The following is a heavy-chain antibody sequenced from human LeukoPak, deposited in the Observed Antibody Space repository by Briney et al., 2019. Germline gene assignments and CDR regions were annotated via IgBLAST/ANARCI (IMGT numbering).Heavy chain of an antibody. V-gene: IGHV3-74*01. Sequence: GGSLRPSCASSGSTSSSDWIHAGLRAPGGRVVWGLRIYSDGISTSYADSVKGRFTISRDNAKNSLYLQMNSLRAEETAVYSCARDIVVVPLVMGWFDPWGQGTLVTVSS. D-gene: IGHD2-2*01. CDR3: ARDIVVVPLVMGWFDP. CDR1: GSTSSSDW. CDR2: IYSDGIST. J-gene: IGHJ5*02.